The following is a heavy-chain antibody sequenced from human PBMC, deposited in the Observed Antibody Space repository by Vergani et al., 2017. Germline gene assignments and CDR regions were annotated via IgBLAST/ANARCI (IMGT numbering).Heavy chain of an antibody. Sequence: QVQLVQSGSELKKPGASVKVSCKASGYTFTSCAMNWVRQAPGQGLEWMGWINTNTGNPTYAQGFTGRFVFSLDTSVSTAYLQISSLKAEDTAVYYCARDPYYYDSSGPQEDAFDIWGQGTMVTVSS. CDR1: GYTFTSCA. CDR3: ARDPYYYDSSGPQEDAFDI. CDR2: INTNTGNP. V-gene: IGHV7-4-1*02. J-gene: IGHJ3*02. D-gene: IGHD3-22*01.